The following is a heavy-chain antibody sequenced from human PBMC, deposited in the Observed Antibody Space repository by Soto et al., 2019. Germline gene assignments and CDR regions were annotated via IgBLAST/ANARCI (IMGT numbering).Heavy chain of an antibody. V-gene: IGHV1-8*01. D-gene: IGHD7-27*01. CDR1: GYTFTSYD. Sequence: ASVKCSCTASGYTFTSYDINWVRQATGQGLEWMGWMNPNSGNTGYAQKFQGRVTMTRNTSISTAYMELSSLRSEDTAVYYCARGSLNWGVVWFDPWGQGTLVTVSS. J-gene: IGHJ5*02. CDR3: ARGSLNWGVVWFDP. CDR2: MNPNSGNT.